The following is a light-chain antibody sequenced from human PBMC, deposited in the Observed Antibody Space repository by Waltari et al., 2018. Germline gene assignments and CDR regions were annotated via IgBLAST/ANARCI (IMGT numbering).Light chain of an antibody. CDR2: AVS. Sequence: QSALTQPASVSGSPGQSITISCTGNSSDVGNYKRVSWYQQHPGKAPKLMIYAVSKRPSGVSDRFSGSKSGDMASLTISGLQPEDEAEYFCSSYAGSRKGVFGGGTKVTVL. CDR1: SSDVGNYKR. V-gene: IGLV2-23*02. J-gene: IGLJ2*01. CDR3: SSYAGSRKGV.